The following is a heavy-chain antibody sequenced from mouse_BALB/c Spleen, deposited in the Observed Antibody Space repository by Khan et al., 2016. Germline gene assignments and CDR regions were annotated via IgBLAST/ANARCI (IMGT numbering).Heavy chain of an antibody. V-gene: IGHV14-3*02. CDR1: GFNIKDNY. D-gene: IGHD2-4*01. J-gene: IGHJ3*01. CDR2: MDPANDNI. Sequence: VQLQQPGAALVKPGASVKLSCTASGFNIKDNYIHWVRQRPEQGLEWIGTMDPANDNIKYDPNFQAKATITADTASKPAYLQLTSLTSEDTAVYYYTRMGDDYGWFVYWDRGTLVTVSA. CDR3: TRMGDDYGWFVY.